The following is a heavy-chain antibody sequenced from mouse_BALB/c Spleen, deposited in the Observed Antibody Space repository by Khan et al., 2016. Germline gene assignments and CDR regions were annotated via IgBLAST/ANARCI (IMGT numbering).Heavy chain of an antibody. CDR1: GYSITSGYS. Sequence: EVQLQESGPDLVKPSQSLSLTCTVTGYSITSGYSWHWIRQFPGNKLEWMGYIHYSGGTKYIPSLKSRISITRDTSKNQFFLQLNSVTSEDTATYYCTGSHGYYAMDYSGQGTSVTVSS. CDR3: TGSHGYYAMDY. V-gene: IGHV3-1*02. CDR2: IHYSGGT. J-gene: IGHJ4*01.